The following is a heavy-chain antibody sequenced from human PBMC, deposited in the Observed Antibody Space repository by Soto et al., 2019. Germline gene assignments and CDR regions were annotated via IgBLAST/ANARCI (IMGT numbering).Heavy chain of an antibody. CDR2: IYHRGNT. J-gene: IGHJ4*02. Sequence: QVQLQESGPGLVKPSQTLSLTCSVSGGSLSDGDYFWSWIRQPPGKGLEWIGHIYHRGNTYTNPSPKSRPTIAGDTSTNPFSLNLTSVPAAHTAVYSCASGLSGDNVGQWGQGTPVTVSS. CDR3: ASGLSGDNVGQ. CDR1: GGSLSDGDYF. D-gene: IGHD2-21*02. V-gene: IGHV4-30-4*01.